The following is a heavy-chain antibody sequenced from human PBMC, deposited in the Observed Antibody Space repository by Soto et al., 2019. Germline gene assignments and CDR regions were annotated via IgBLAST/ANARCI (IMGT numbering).Heavy chain of an antibody. D-gene: IGHD3-10*01. V-gene: IGHV1-69*01. CDR2: IIPIFGTA. CDR1: GGTFSSYA. J-gene: IGHJ6*02. CDR3: ARKYYYGSGSYYRVGTYYYYGMDV. Sequence: QVQLVQSGAEVKKPGSSVKVSCKASGGTFSSYAISWVRQAPGQGLEWMGGIIPIFGTANYAQKFQGRVTLTADESTSTAYMELSSLRSEDTAVYYCARKYYYGSGSYYRVGTYYYYGMDVWGQGTTVTVSS.